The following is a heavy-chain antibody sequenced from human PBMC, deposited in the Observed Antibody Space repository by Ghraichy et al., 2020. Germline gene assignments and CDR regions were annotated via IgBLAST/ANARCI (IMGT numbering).Heavy chain of an antibody. CDR2: IWYDGSNQ. D-gene: IGHD5-18*01. V-gene: IGHV3-33*01. CDR3: ARDREYTSGLNPRYYFGMDV. CDR1: GFTFGTYG. Sequence: GGSLRLSCAVSGFTFGTYGMHWVRQAPGKGLEWVSLIWYDGSNQYYADSVKGRFTISRDNSNNTLYLEMNSLRVEDTAVYYCARDREYTSGLNPRYYFGMDVSGPATTGIVAS. J-gene: IGHJ6*02.